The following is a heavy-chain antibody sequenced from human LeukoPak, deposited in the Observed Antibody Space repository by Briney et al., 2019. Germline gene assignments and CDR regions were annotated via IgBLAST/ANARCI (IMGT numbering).Heavy chain of an antibody. V-gene: IGHV3-23*01. Sequence: PGGSLRLSCAASGFTFSSYAMSWVRQAPGKGLEWVSAISGSGGSTYYADSVKGRFTISRDNSKNTLYLQMSSLRAEDTAVYYCAKDYRGRGMVVVIGYWGQGTLVTVSS. J-gene: IGHJ4*02. CDR1: GFTFSSYA. D-gene: IGHD3-22*01. CDR2: ISGSGGST. CDR3: AKDYRGRGMVVVIGY.